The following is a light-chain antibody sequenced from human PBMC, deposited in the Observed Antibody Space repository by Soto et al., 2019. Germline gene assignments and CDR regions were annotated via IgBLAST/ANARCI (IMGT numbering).Light chain of an antibody. CDR3: QQYHNYPFT. V-gene: IGKV1-16*02. J-gene: IGKJ4*01. CDR2: DAS. CDR1: QEISNH. Sequence: DIQMTQSPSSLSASVGDRVTITCRASQEISNHLAWFQQKPGKPPKSLIYDASSLQSGVPSKFSGSGSWTDFTLTISSLQPEDFATYYCQQYHNYPFTFGGGTKVEIK.